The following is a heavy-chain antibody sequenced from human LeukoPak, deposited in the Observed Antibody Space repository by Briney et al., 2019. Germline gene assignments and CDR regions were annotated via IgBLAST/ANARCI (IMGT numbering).Heavy chain of an antibody. D-gene: IGHD6-13*01. CDR2: ITDSGGAT. V-gene: IGHV3-23*01. J-gene: IGHJ3*02. CDR3: AKVYTRSWYAAFDI. CDR1: GFAFTDYA. Sequence: GGSLRLSSAASGFAFTDYAISWVRQAPGKGLEWVSAITDSGGATYYADSVKGRFTISRDNSKNTLYLQMNSLRGDDTAIYYCAKVYTRSWYAAFDIWGQGTMVTISS.